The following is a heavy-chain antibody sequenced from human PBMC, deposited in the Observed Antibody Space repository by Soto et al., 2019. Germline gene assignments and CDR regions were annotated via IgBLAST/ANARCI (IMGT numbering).Heavy chain of an antibody. CDR1: GGSFSGYY. V-gene: IGHV4-34*01. CDR3: ARARYNSNYVYYYGMDV. Sequence: SETLSLTCAVYGGSFSGYYWSWIRQPPGKGLEWIGEINHSGSTNYNPSLKSRVTISVDTSKNQFSLKLSSVTAADTAVYYCARARYNSNYVYYYGMDVWGQGTTVTVSS. CDR2: INHSGST. J-gene: IGHJ6*02. D-gene: IGHD1-7*01.